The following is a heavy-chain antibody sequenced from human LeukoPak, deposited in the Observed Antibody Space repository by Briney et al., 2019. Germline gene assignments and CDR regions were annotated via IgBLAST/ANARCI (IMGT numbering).Heavy chain of an antibody. CDR3: ATNTAAGNYWYFDL. J-gene: IGHJ2*01. CDR1: GGSISSYY. Sequence: SETLSLTCTVSGGSISSYYWSWIRQPPEKGLEWIGYIYYSGSTYYNPSLKSRVTISVDTSKNQFSLKLSSVTAAGTAVYYCATNTAAGNYWYFDLWGRGTLVTVSS. D-gene: IGHD6-13*01. V-gene: IGHV4-59*08. CDR2: IYYSGST.